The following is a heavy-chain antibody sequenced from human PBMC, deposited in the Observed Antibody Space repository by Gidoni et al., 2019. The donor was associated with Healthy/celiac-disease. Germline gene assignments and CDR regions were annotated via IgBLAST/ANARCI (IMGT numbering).Heavy chain of an antibody. CDR2: ISGSGGST. Sequence: EVQLLESGGGLVQPGGSLRLSCAASGFTFSSYAMSWVRQAPGKGLEWVSAISGSGGSTDYADSVKGRFTISRDNSKNTLYLQMNSLRAEDTAVYYCAKPPISDDAFDIWGQGTMVTVSS. CDR3: AKPPISDDAFDI. CDR1: GFTFSSYA. V-gene: IGHV3-23*01. J-gene: IGHJ3*02.